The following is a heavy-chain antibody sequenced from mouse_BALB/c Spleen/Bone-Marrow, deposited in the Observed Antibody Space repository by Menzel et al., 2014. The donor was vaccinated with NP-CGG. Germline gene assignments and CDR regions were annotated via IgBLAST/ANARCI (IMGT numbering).Heavy chain of an antibody. CDR2: IYPGDGST. D-gene: IGHD2-4*01. V-gene: IGHV1S56*01. CDR3: ARDYDGYAMDY. Sequence: QVQLKESGPELVKPGASVKMSCKASGYTFTSYFIHWVKQRPGQGLEWIGWIYPGDGSTKYSEKFKGKTTLTADKSSSTAYMLLSSLTSEDSAIYFCARDYDGYAMDYWGQGTSVTVSS. J-gene: IGHJ4*01. CDR1: GYTFTSYF.